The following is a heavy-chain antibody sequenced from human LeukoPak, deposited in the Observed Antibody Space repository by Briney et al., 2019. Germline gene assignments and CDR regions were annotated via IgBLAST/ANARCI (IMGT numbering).Heavy chain of an antibody. D-gene: IGHD1-7*01. Sequence: ASVKVSRKVSGYTLTELSMHWVRQAPGKGLEWMGGFDPEDGETIYAQKFQGRVTMTEDTSTDTAYMELSSLRSEDTAVYYCATDLRASLELLRKGYWGQGTLVTVSS. CDR1: GYTLTELS. CDR3: ATDLRASLELLRKGY. J-gene: IGHJ4*02. CDR2: FDPEDGET. V-gene: IGHV1-24*01.